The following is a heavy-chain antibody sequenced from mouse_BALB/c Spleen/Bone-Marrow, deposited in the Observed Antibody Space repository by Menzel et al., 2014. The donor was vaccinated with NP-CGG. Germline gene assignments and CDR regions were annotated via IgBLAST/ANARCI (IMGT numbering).Heavy chain of an antibody. Sequence: QVQLKESGPGLVQPSQSLSITCTVSGFSLSSYGVHWVRQSSGKGLEWLGVIWSGGSTDYNAAFISRLTISKDNSKSQVFFKMTSLRANDTAIYYCARNHRGYYFDYWGQGTTLTVSS. CDR2: IWSGGST. V-gene: IGHV2-2*02. CDR3: ARNHRGYYFDY. J-gene: IGHJ2*01. CDR1: GFSLSSYG. D-gene: IGHD3-1*01.